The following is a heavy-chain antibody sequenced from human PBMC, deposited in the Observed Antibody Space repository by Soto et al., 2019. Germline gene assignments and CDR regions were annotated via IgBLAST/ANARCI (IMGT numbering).Heavy chain of an antibody. V-gene: IGHV3-21*01. J-gene: IGHJ6*02. CDR1: GFTFSSYS. CDR3: ARDGTLRYVYYYYGMDV. D-gene: IGHD3-9*01. Sequence: PGGSLRLSCAASGFTFSSYSMNWVRQAPGKGLEWVSPISSSSYIYYADSVKGRFTISRDNAKNSLYLQMNSLRAEDTAVYYCARDGTLRYVYYYYGMDVWGQGTTVTVSS. CDR2: ISSSSYI.